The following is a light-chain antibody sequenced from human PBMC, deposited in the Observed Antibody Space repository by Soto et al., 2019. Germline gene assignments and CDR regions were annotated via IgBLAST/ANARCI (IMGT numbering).Light chain of an antibody. CDR2: LGS. CDR1: QSLLHSNGNNY. J-gene: IGKJ5*01. Sequence: DIVMTQSPLSLPVTPGEPASISCRSSQSLLHSNGNNYLDWYLQKPGQSPQLLMYLGSNRASGVPDRFSGSGSGTDFTLTISSLQPEDFAAYYCQQAHGTFGQGTRLDIK. V-gene: IGKV2-28*01. CDR3: QQAHGT.